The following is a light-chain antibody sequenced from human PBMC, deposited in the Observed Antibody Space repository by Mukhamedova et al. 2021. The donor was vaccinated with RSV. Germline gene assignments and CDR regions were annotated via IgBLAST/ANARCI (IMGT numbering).Light chain of an antibody. Sequence: GSGHSSYAIAWHQQQPEKGPRYLMKLNSDGSHSKGDGIPDRFSGFSSGAERYLTISSLQSEDEADYYCQTWGTGIHVVFGGGTKLT. CDR2: LNSDGSH. J-gene: IGLJ2*01. CDR1: SGHSSYA. V-gene: IGLV4-69*01. CDR3: QTWGTGIHVV.